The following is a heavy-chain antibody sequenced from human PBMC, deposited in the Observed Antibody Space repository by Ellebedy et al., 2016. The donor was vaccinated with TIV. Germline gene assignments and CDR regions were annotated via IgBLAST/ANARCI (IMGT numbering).Heavy chain of an antibody. Sequence: SETLSLTXTVSGGSISSGGYYWSWIRQHPGKGLEWIGYIYYSGSTYYNPSLKSRVTISVDTSKNQFSLKLSSVTAADTAVYYCARNIHRGAFDIWGQGTMVTVSS. CDR2: IYYSGST. CDR1: GGSISSGGYY. D-gene: IGHD2/OR15-2a*01. V-gene: IGHV4-31*03. CDR3: ARNIHRGAFDI. J-gene: IGHJ3*02.